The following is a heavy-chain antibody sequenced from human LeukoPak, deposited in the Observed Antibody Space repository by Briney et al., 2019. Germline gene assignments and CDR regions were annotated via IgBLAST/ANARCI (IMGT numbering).Heavy chain of an antibody. Sequence: GGSLRLSCAASGFTFSSYGMHWVRQAPGKGLEWVAVIWYDGSNKYYADSVKGRFTISRDNSKNTLYLQMNSLRAEDTAVYYCAKDRAAYYYDSSGYYHAFDIWGQGTMVTVSS. D-gene: IGHD3-22*01. CDR2: IWYDGSNK. J-gene: IGHJ3*02. V-gene: IGHV3-33*06. CDR3: AKDRAAYYYDSSGYYHAFDI. CDR1: GFTFSSYG.